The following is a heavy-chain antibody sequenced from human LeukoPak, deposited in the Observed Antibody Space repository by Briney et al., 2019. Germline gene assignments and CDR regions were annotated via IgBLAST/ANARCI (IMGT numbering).Heavy chain of an antibody. CDR3: ARVEEGYGSGRRENYYYYYMDV. CDR2: LFNSGST. CDR1: GSSISTYY. V-gene: IGHV4-59*01. J-gene: IGHJ6*03. Sequence: SETLSLTCTVSGSSISTYYWSWIRQPPGKGLEWIGYLFNSGSTNYNPSLRSRVVMSADTFKNQFSLKMSSVTAADTAVYYEARVEEGYGSGRRENYYYYYMDVWGKGTTVTISS. D-gene: IGHD3-10*01.